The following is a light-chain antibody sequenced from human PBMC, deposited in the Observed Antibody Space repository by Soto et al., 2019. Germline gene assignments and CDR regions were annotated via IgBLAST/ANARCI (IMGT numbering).Light chain of an antibody. V-gene: IGLV6-57*02. CDR2: EDN. CDR3: QSYDSSSHVV. Sequence: QSVSESPGKTVTISCTGSSGSIASNYVQWYQQRPGSAPTTVIYEDNQRPSGVPDRFSGSIDSSSNSASLTISGLKTEDEADYYCQSYDSSSHVVFGGGTKVTVL. CDR1: SGSIASNY. J-gene: IGLJ2*01.